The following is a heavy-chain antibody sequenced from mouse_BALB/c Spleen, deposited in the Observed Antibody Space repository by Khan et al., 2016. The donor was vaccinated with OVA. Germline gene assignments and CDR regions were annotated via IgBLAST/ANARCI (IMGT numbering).Heavy chain of an antibody. CDR1: GFTFSSFG. D-gene: IGHD1-1*01. CDR3: AREGTTVVATWDWYFDV. V-gene: IGHV5-17*02. J-gene: IGHJ1*01. Sequence: EVELVESGGGLVQPGGSRKLSCAASGFTFSSFGMHWVRQAPERGLEWVAYISSGSGIIYYADTVKGRFTISRDNPKNTLFLQMTSLGSEDTAMYYCAREGTTVVATWDWYFDVWGAGTTVTVSS. CDR2: ISSGSGII.